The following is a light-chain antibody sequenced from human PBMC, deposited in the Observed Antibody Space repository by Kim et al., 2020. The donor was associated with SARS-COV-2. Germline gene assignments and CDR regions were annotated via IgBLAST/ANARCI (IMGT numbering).Light chain of an antibody. J-gene: IGLJ2*01. CDR2: DDN. Sequence: QSVLTQPPSVSAAPGQKVTISCSGSRSNLGKNYVSWYQHLPGTAPKLLIYDDNKRPSGIPARFSGSKSGTSATLAITGLQTGDEADYYCSAWDDSLTAVLFGGGTQLTVL. CDR1: RSNLGKNY. CDR3: SAWDDSLTAVL. V-gene: IGLV1-51*01.